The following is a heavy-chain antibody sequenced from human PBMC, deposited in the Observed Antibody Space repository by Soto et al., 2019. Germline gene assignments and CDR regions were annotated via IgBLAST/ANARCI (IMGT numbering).Heavy chain of an antibody. Sequence: QVQLQQSGPGLVKPSETQSLTCTASGGSISSYYWSWMRQPPGQGLVWLGYIYYSGSSKYNPSLKRRVTISVDTSKNQFSLKVSSVTDADTAVYYCARVPFIYCDYVYFDYWGQGTLVTVS. V-gene: IGHV4-59*01. CDR2: IYYSGSS. J-gene: IGHJ4*02. CDR1: GGSISSYY. D-gene: IGHD4-17*01. CDR3: ARVPFIYCDYVYFDY.